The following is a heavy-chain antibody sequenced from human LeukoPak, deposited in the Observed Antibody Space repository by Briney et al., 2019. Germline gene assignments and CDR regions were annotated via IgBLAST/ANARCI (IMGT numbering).Heavy chain of an antibody. Sequence: SETLSLTCAVSGGSISSGGYSWSWIRQPPGKGLEWIGYIYHSGSTYYNPSLKSRVTISVDRSKNQFSRKLSSVTAADTAVYYCARAEEGSGWSGYDYWGQGTLVTVSS. CDR1: GGSISSGGYS. V-gene: IGHV4-30-2*01. CDR3: ARAEEGSGWSGYDY. CDR2: IYHSGST. J-gene: IGHJ4*02. D-gene: IGHD6-19*01.